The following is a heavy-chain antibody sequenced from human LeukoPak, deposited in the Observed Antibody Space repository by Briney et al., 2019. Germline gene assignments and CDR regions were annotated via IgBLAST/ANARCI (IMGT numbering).Heavy chain of an antibody. CDR1: GFTFSSYA. CDR3: ARDRGRAWDY. Sequence: GRSLILSCAASGFTFSSYAMHWVRQAPGKGLEWVAVISYDGSNKYYADSVKGRFTISRDNSKNTLYLQMNSLRAEDTAVYYCARDRGRAWDYWGQGTLVTVSS. V-gene: IGHV3-30-3*01. D-gene: IGHD3-10*01. J-gene: IGHJ4*02. CDR2: ISYDGSNK.